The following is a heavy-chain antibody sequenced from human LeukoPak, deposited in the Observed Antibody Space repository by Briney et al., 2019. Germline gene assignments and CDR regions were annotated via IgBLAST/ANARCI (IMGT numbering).Heavy chain of an antibody. Sequence: PGGSLRLSCAASGFTFSSYAMSWVRQAPGKGLEWVSAISGSGGSTNYADSVKGRFTISRDNSKNTLYLQMNSLRAEDTAVYYCAKDPRSSWDRNAFDIWGQGTMVTVSS. V-gene: IGHV3-23*01. D-gene: IGHD6-13*01. CDR3: AKDPRSSWDRNAFDI. CDR1: GFTFSSYA. J-gene: IGHJ3*02. CDR2: ISGSGGST.